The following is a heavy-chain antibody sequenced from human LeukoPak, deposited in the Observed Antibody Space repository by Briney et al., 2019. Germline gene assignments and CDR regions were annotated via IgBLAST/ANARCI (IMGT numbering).Heavy chain of an antibody. CDR2: IIPIFGTA. J-gene: IGHJ6*03. Sequence: SVKVSCKASGGTFSSYAISWVRQAPGQGLEWMGGIIPIFGTANYAQKFQGRVTITTDESTSTAYMELSSLRSEDTAVYYCARVTVHRIAAAGTFYYYMDVWGQGTTVTVSS. CDR1: GGTFSSYA. V-gene: IGHV1-69*05. CDR3: ARVTVHRIAAAGTFYYYMDV. D-gene: IGHD6-13*01.